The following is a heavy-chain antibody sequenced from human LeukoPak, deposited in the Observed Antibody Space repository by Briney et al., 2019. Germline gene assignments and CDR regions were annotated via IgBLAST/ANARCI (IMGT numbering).Heavy chain of an antibody. D-gene: IGHD6-19*01. CDR3: ARVSGSSGWGLDY. CDR1: GFTFSSYW. J-gene: IGHJ4*02. V-gene: IGHV3-74*01. Sequence: PGGSLRLSCAASGFTFSSYWMHWVRQAPGKGLVWVSRINSDGSSTSYADSVKGRFTISRDNSKNTLYLQMNSLRAEDTAVYYCARVSGSSGWGLDYWGQGTLVTVSS. CDR2: INSDGSST.